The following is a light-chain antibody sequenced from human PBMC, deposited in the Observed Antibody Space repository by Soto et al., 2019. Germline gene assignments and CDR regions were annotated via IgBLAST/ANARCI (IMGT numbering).Light chain of an antibody. J-gene: IGKJ2*01. Sequence: GDKVIITCRASQFIHTWLAWYQQRSGEGPKLLISGASTLESGVPSRFSGSGSETDFTLTTAGLQPEDFATYYCQQTNSFPRTFGQGTKVDIK. V-gene: IGKV1-12*01. CDR2: GAS. CDR1: QFIHTW. CDR3: QQTNSFPRT.